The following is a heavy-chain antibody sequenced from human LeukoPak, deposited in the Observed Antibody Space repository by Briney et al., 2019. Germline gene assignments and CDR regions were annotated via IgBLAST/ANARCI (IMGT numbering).Heavy chain of an antibody. CDR1: IFGNYG. CDR2: ISGSGGDT. V-gene: IGHV3-23*01. CDR3: ARDKYSSGSGSFDY. D-gene: IGHD3-10*01. J-gene: IGHJ4*02. Sequence: GGSLRLSCFIFGNYGVSWVRQASGKGLEWVSGISGSGGDTYYADSVKGRFTISRDNSRTTVFLQMNSLRADDTALYYCARDKYSSGSGSFDYWGQGTQVTVFS.